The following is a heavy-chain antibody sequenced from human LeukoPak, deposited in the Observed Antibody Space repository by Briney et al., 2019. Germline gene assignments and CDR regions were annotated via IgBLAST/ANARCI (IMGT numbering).Heavy chain of an antibody. CDR1: GFTFSSYW. J-gene: IGHJ4*02. V-gene: IGHV3-74*01. D-gene: IGHD6-19*01. CDR3: AREVSRYRSGLYIGPFDY. CDR2: INSDGSST. Sequence: GGSLRLSCAASGFTFSSYWMHWVRQAPGKGLVWVSRINSDGSSTSYADSVKGRFTISRDNAKNTLYLQMNSLRAEDTAVYYWAREVSRYRSGLYIGPFDYWGQGTLVTVSS.